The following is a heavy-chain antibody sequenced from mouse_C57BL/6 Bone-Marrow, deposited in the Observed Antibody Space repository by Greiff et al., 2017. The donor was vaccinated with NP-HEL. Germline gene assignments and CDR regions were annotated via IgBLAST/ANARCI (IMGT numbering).Heavy chain of an antibody. CDR3: ANFYYRGGYAMDG. V-gene: IGHV5-6*02. CDR1: GFTFSSYG. Sequence: EVKLVESGGDLVKPGGSLKLSCAASGFTFSSYGMSWVRQTPDQRLEWVATISSGGSYTYYPDSVKGRFTISRDNAKNTLYLQMSSLKSEDTAVYYCANFYYRGGYAMDGWGKGTSVTVSS. CDR2: ISSGGSYT. J-gene: IGHJ4*01. D-gene: IGHD2-1*01.